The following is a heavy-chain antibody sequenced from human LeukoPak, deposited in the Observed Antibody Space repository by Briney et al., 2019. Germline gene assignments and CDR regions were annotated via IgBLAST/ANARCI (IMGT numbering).Heavy chain of an antibody. CDR1: GGSISSYY. Sequence: PSETLSLTCTVSGGSISSYYWSWLRQPAGKGLEWIRRIYTSGSTNYNPSLKSRVTMSVDTSKNQFSLKLSSVTAADTAVYYCAREYCSSTSCYLYNWYFDLWGRGTLVTVSS. J-gene: IGHJ2*01. CDR3: AREYCSSTSCYLYNWYFDL. D-gene: IGHD2-2*01. V-gene: IGHV4-4*07. CDR2: IYTSGST.